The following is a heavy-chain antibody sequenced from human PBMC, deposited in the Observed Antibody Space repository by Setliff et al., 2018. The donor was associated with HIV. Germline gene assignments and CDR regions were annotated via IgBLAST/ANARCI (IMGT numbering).Heavy chain of an antibody. Sequence: SSEILSLTCTVSGGSIRSGSYYWTWIRQPAGKGPEWIGHIYTNGYTNYNPSLKSRVTISVDTSRDQFSLQLTSVTAADTSVYYCARAPPGIQNDAFDVWGQVTMVTVSS. CDR2: IYTNGYT. J-gene: IGHJ3*01. V-gene: IGHV4-61*09. CDR1: GGSIRSGSYY. CDR3: ARAPPGIQNDAFDV.